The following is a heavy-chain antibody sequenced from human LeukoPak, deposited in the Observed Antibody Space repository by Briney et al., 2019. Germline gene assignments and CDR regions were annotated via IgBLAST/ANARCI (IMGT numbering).Heavy chain of an antibody. Sequence: ASVKVSCKASGYTFTSHDVNWLRQATGQGLEWLGWMNPNSGHTGFAQKFQGRVTMTRDTSISTAYMELRSLRSDDTAVYYCARDSPGRGYEGYWGQGTLVTVSS. CDR2: MNPNSGHT. D-gene: IGHD5-12*01. CDR1: GYTFTSHD. J-gene: IGHJ4*02. CDR3: ARDSPGRGYEGY. V-gene: IGHV1-8*01.